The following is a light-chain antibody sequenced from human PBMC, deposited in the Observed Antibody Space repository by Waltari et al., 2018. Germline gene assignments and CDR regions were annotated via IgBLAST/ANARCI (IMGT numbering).Light chain of an antibody. Sequence: CYQQKPGQSPLLVIYQDTTRPSGIPERFSGSKSGNAATLTISGTQAMDEADYYCQALGTGAWVFGGGTKLTVL. V-gene: IGLV3-1*01. J-gene: IGLJ3*02. CDR3: QALGTGAWV. CDR2: QDT.